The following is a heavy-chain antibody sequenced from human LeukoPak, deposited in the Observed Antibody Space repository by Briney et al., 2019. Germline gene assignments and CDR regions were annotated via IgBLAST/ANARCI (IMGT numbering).Heavy chain of an antibody. V-gene: IGHV4-31*03. CDR3: ARGWVWCDY. CDR1: GGSISSGGYY. CDR2: IYYNGHT. Sequence: PSETLSLTCTVSGGSISSGGYYWSWIRQHPGQGLEWIGYIYYNGHTYYNSSLTSRVTISVDTSKNQFSLKLSSVTAADTAVYYCARGWVWCDYWGPGTLVTVSS. D-gene: IGHD3-16*01. J-gene: IGHJ4*02.